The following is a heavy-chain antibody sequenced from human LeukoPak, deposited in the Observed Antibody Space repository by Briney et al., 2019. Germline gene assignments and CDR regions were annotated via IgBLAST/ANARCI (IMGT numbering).Heavy chain of an antibody. J-gene: IGHJ3*01. Sequence: GGSLRLSCAASGFTFSSYSTNWVRQAPGKGLEWVSSISSSSSYIYYADSVKGRFTISRDNAKNSLYLQMNSLRAEDTAVYYCARDFYYDSSGYYYSGAFDVWGQGTMVTVSS. D-gene: IGHD3-22*01. CDR1: GFTFSSYS. CDR2: ISSSSSYI. CDR3: ARDFYYDSSGYYYSGAFDV. V-gene: IGHV3-21*01.